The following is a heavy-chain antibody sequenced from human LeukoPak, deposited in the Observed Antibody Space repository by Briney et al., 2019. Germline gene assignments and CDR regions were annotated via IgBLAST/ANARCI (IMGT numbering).Heavy chain of an antibody. V-gene: IGHV3-9*01. CDR3: ARDNRFASGWPDVY. CDR1: GFTFDDYA. D-gene: IGHD6-19*01. CDR2: ISWNSGSI. J-gene: IGHJ4*02. Sequence: PGRSLRLSCAASGFTFDDYAIHWVRQAPGKGLEWVSGISWNSGSIGYADSVKGRFTISRDNAKNSLYLQMNSLRAEDTAVYYCARDNRFASGWPDVYWGQGTLVTVSS.